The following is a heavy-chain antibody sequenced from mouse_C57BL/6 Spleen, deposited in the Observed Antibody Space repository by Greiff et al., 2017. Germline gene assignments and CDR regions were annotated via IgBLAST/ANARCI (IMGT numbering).Heavy chain of an antibody. Sequence: QVQLQQPGAELVMPGASVKLSCKASGYTFTSYWMHWVKQRPGQGLEWIGELDPSDSYTNYNQKFTGKSTLTVDKSSSTAYMQLSSLTSEDSAVYYCARNRGYDYDDWYFDVWGTGTTVTVSS. CDR3: ARNRGYDYDDWYFDV. CDR2: LDPSDSYT. J-gene: IGHJ1*03. CDR1: GYTFTSYW. D-gene: IGHD2-4*01. V-gene: IGHV1-69*01.